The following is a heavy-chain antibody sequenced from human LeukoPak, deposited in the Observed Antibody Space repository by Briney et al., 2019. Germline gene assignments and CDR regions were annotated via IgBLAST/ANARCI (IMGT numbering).Heavy chain of an antibody. CDR2: IYYSGST. CDR1: GGSISSGDYY. V-gene: IGHV4-30-4*02. CDR3: ARDWRPGIAVAGTGYYYGMDV. Sequence: SETLSLTCTVSGGSISSGDYYWSWIRQPPGKGLEWIGYIYYSGSTYYNPSLKSRVAISVDTSKNQFSLKLSSVTAADTAVYYCARDWRPGIAVAGTGYYYGMDVWGQGTTVTVSS. D-gene: IGHD6-19*01. J-gene: IGHJ6*02.